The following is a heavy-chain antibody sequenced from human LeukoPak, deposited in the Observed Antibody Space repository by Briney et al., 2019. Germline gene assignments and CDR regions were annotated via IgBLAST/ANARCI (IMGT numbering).Heavy chain of an antibody. CDR3: ARHEFGSSSAAFDS. J-gene: IGHJ3*01. CDR1: GGSFSGYL. Sequence: PSETLPLTCAVHGGSFSGYLWSWIRQPPGKGLEYIGETNHSGYTTYNPSLKSRVTISVDTSKNQFSLNMISVTAADTAVYYCARHEFGSSSAAFDSWGQGTMVIVSS. D-gene: IGHD6-6*01. V-gene: IGHV4-34*01. CDR2: TNHSGYT.